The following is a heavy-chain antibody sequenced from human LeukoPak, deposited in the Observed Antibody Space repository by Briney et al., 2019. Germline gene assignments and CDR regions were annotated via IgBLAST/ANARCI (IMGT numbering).Heavy chain of an antibody. CDR2: IKHDGSEI. CDR3: ARLRLGSSGWHYSDY. D-gene: IGHD6-19*01. Sequence: QPGGSLRLSCAASGFIFSGYSMTWVRQAPGKGLEWVANIKHDGSEISYVDSVKGRFTISRDDAKKSLYLQMNTLRAEDTAVYYCARLRLGSSGWHYSDYWGQGTLVTVSS. CDR1: GFIFSGYS. V-gene: IGHV3-7*05. J-gene: IGHJ4*02.